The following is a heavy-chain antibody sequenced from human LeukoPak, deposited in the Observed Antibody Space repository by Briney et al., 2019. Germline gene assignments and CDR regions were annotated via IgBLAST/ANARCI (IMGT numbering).Heavy chain of an antibody. CDR3: ARQGGVDTAMGPDAFDI. CDR2: IYYSGST. D-gene: IGHD5-18*01. CDR1: GGSISSYY. V-gene: IGHV4-59*08. J-gene: IGHJ3*02. Sequence: SETLSFTCTVSGGSISSYYWSWIRQPPGKGLEWIGYIYYSGSTNYNPSLKSRVTISVDTSKNQFSLKLSSVTAADTAVYYCARQGGVDTAMGPDAFDIWGQGTMVTVSS.